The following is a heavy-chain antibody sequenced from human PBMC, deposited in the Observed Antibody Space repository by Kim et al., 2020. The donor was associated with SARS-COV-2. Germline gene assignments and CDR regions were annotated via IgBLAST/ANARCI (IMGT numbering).Heavy chain of an antibody. D-gene: IGHD6-13*01. V-gene: IGHV1-2*05. Sequence: ASVKVSCKASGYTFAGYYINWVRQAPGQGLDWMGRINPNSGATSFAPKFQGRVTMTRDTSVNTAYMEVNRLTSDDTGVYYCARERAYSSSWLIEAFAFWGQGTIVTVTS. J-gene: IGHJ3*01. CDR1: GYTFAGYY. CDR2: INPNSGAT. CDR3: ARERAYSSSWLIEAFAF.